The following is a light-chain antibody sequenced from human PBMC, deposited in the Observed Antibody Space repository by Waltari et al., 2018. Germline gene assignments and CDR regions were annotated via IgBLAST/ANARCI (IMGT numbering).Light chain of an antibody. CDR2: DSN. J-gene: IGLJ3*02. CDR3: AAWDDSLNGWV. V-gene: IGLV1-44*01. Sequence: QSVLPQPPSASGTPGQRVTISCSGSSSNIGSNTVNWYQQLPGTAPRLLIYDSNHRPSGVPDRFSGSKSGTSASLAISGLQSEDEADYYCAAWDDSLNGWVFGGGTKLTVL. CDR1: SSNIGSNT.